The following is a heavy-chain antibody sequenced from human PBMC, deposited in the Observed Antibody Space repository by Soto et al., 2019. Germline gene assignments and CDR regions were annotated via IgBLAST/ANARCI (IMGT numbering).Heavy chain of an antibody. V-gene: IGHV1-69*13. Sequence: SVKVSFKASGGTFSRYAISWVRQAPGQGLEWMGGIIPIFGTANYAQKFQGRVTITADESTSTAYMELSSLRSEDTAVYYCARVLYSGYEGYYYGMDVWGQGTTVTVSS. CDR1: GGTFSRYA. D-gene: IGHD5-12*01. CDR2: IIPIFGTA. J-gene: IGHJ6*02. CDR3: ARVLYSGYEGYYYGMDV.